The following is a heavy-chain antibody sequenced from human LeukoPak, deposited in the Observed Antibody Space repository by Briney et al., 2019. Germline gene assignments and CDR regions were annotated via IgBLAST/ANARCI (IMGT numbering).Heavy chain of an antibody. J-gene: IGHJ6*03. CDR2: LFYGGST. Sequence: SETLSLTCTVSGGSISCSGYYWGWIRQPPGKGLEWIGSLFYGGSTYNNPSLKSRVTISVDTSKTQFSLRLSSVTAADTAVYYCARWQVGATPYYYFYMDVWGKGTTVAVSS. V-gene: IGHV4-39*01. CDR3: ARWQVGATPYYYFYMDV. CDR1: GGSISCSGYY. D-gene: IGHD1-26*01.